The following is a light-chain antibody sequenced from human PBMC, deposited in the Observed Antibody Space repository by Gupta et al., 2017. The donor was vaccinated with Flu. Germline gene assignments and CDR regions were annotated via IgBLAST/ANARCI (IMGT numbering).Light chain of an antibody. J-gene: IGKJ5*01. CDR2: AAS. CDR1: QNIANY. V-gene: IGKV1-39*01. CDR3: QQSYTSPH. Sequence: IQMAQSPSSLSASVGDRVTITCRASQNIANYLIWYQQKPGKAPKLLVYAASVLQSGVPSRFSGSASGTDFTLTISSLQPEDFATYYCQQSYTSPHFGQGTRLEMK.